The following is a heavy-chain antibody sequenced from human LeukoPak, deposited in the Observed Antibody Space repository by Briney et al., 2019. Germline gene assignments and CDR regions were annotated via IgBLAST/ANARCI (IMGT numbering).Heavy chain of an antibody. Sequence: SQSLSLTCTVSGGSISSGVYYWSWIRQHPGKGLEWIGYIYYSGSTYSNPSLKSRLTMSVDISKNQFSLKLSSVTAADTAVYYCARGVKGLRGAFDIWGQGTMVTVSS. D-gene: IGHD3-10*01. CDR3: ARGVKGLRGAFDI. V-gene: IGHV4-31*03. J-gene: IGHJ3*02. CDR2: IYYSGST. CDR1: GGSISSGVYY.